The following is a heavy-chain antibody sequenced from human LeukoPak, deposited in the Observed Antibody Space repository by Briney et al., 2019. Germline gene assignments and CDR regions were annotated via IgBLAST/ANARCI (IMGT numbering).Heavy chain of an antibody. V-gene: IGHV3-23*01. CDR2: ITSSGGST. Sequence: GGSLRLSCVASGLTFSSHAMTWVRQTPGKGLEWVSGITSSGGSTYYADSVRGRFTISRDNSKNTLYLQMNSLRVEDTAVYYCAKDPPRAAWFSADYTNYGDWGQGTLVTVSS. D-gene: IGHD4-11*01. CDR3: AKDPPRAAWFSADYTNYGD. CDR1: GLTFSSHA. J-gene: IGHJ4*02.